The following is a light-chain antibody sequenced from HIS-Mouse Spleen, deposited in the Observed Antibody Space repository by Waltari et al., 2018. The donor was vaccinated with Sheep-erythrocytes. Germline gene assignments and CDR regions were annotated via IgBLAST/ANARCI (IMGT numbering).Light chain of an antibody. CDR3: QAWDSSTAVV. J-gene: IGLJ2*01. CDR1: KLGDKY. Sequence: SYELTQPPSVSVSPGQTASITCSGDKLGDKYGWWYQQKPGQSPVLVIYRDSKRPSGIPERFSGSNSGNTATLTISGTQAMDEADYYCQAWDSSTAVVFGGGTKLTVL. V-gene: IGLV3-1*01. CDR2: RDS.